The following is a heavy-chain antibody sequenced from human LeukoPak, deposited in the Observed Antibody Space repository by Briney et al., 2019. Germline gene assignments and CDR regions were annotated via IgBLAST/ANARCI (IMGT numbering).Heavy chain of an antibody. Sequence: GGSLRLSCVVSGFTFSSYSMNWVRQAPGKGLEWVSAISGSGGSTYYADSVKGRFTISRDNSKNTLYLQMNSLRAEDTAVYYCAKDRRAGSYDYWGQGTLVTVSS. CDR3: AKDRRAGSYDY. CDR1: GFTFSSYS. CDR2: ISGSGGST. V-gene: IGHV3-23*01. D-gene: IGHD3-10*01. J-gene: IGHJ4*02.